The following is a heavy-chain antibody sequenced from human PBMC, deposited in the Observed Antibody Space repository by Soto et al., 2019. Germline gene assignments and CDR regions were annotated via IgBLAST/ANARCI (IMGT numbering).Heavy chain of an antibody. J-gene: IGHJ4*02. V-gene: IGHV1-46*01. CDR2: INPSGGST. CDR1: GYTFTSYY. CDR3: ARDRDRYYDSSGAVDY. D-gene: IGHD3-22*01. Sequence: ASVKVSCKASGYTFTSYYMHWVRQAPGQGLEWMGIINPSGGSTSYAQKFQGRVTMTRDTSTSTVYMELSSLRSEDTAVYYCARDRDRYYDSSGAVDYWGQGTLVTVSS.